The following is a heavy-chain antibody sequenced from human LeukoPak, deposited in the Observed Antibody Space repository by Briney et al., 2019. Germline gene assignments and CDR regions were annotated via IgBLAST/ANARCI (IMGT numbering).Heavy chain of an antibody. V-gene: IGHV1-46*01. J-gene: IGHJ5*02. Sequence: ASVKVSCKASGYTFTSYYMHWVRQAPGQGLEWMGIINPSGGSTSYAQKFQGRVTMTRDTSTSTVYMELSSLRSEDTAVYYCARDPRGIVGANHNWFDPWGQGTLVTVSS. CDR2: INPSGGST. CDR1: GYTFTSYY. CDR3: ARDPRGIVGANHNWFDP. D-gene: IGHD1-26*01.